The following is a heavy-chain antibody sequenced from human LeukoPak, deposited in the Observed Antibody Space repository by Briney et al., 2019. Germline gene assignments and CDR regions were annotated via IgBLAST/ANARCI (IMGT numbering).Heavy chain of an antibody. J-gene: IGHJ4*02. CDR3: ARHLQTTYVGATLDY. Sequence: TSETLSLTCAVSGYSISSGYYCGWIRQPPGKGLEWIGSIYHSGSTYYNPSLKSRVTISVDTSKNQFSLKLSSVTAADTAVYYCARHLQTTYVGATLDYWGQGTLVTVSS. V-gene: IGHV4-38-2*01. D-gene: IGHD1-26*01. CDR2: IYHSGST. CDR1: GYSISSGYY.